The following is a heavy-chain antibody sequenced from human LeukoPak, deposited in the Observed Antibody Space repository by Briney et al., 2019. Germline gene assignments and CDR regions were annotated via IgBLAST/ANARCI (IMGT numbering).Heavy chain of an antibody. J-gene: IGHJ4*02. Sequence: GGSLRLSCAASGFTFSSYSMNWVRQAPGKGLEWVSYISSSSSTIYYADSVKGRFTISRDNAKNSLYLQMNSLRAEDTAVYYCARGPAYYYGSGSWSDYWGQGTLVTVSS. CDR1: GFTFSSYS. CDR3: ARGPAYYYGSGSWSDY. D-gene: IGHD3-10*01. CDR2: ISSSSSTI. V-gene: IGHV3-48*04.